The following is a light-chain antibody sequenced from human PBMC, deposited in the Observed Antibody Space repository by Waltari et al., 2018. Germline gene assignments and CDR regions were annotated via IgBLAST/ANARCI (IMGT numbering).Light chain of an antibody. J-gene: IGKJ3*01. Sequence: EIVMTQSPVSLSLSPGDRATLSCRASQSVSSTYLAWYQQKPGQAPRLLIYAGSGRATGVPHRFSGSGSGTDFTLTISRLEPEDSAVYYCQQYGRSPPVTFGPGTKVDIK. CDR2: AGS. V-gene: IGKV3-20*01. CDR3: QQYGRSPPVT. CDR1: QSVSSTY.